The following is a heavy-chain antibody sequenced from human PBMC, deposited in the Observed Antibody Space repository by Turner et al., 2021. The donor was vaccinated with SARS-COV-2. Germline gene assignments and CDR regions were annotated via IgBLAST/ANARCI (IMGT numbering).Heavy chain of an antibody. J-gene: IGHJ6*02. CDR2: IYSGGST. Sequence: EVQLVESGGGLIQPGGSLRFACAASGFIVSSNYMSWVRQAPGKGLEWVSVIYSGGSTYYEDSVKGRFTISRDKSKNTLYLQMNSLRAEDTAVYYCARDLMEVGGMDVWGQGTTVTVSS. CDR3: ARDLMEVGGMDV. D-gene: IGHD3-3*01. CDR1: GFIVSSNY. V-gene: IGHV3-53*01.